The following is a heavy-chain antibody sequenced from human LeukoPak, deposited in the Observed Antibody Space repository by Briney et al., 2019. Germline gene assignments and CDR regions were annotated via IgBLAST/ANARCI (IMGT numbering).Heavy chain of an antibody. V-gene: IGHV3-21*01. CDR2: ISSSSSYI. CDR1: GFTFSSYS. J-gene: IGHJ4*02. CDR3: AREDCSSTSCYGGADY. D-gene: IGHD2-2*01. Sequence: PGGSLRLSCAASGFTFSSYSMNWVRQAPGKGLEWVSSISSSSSYIYYADSVKGRFTISRDNAKNSLYLQMNSLRAEDTAVYYCAREDCSSTSCYGGADYWGQGTLVTVSS.